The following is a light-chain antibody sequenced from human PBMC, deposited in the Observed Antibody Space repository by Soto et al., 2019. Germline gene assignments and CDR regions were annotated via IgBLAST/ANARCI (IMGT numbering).Light chain of an antibody. CDR1: SSDVGGYNY. Sequence: QSALIQPASVSGSPGQSITISCTGTSSDVGGYNYVSWYQQHPGKAPKLMIYEVSNRPSGVSNRFSGSKSGNTASLTISGLQAEDEADYYCSSYTSSSTDVFGTGTKVTVL. CDR3: SSYTSSSTDV. J-gene: IGLJ1*01. V-gene: IGLV2-14*01. CDR2: EVS.